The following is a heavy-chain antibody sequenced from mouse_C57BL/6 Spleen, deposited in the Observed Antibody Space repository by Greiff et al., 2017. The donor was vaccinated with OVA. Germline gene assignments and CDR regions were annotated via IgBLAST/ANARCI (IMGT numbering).Heavy chain of an antibody. V-gene: IGHV2-3*01. CDR3: AKEALWYESWYFDV. D-gene: IGHD2-1*01. Sequence: QVQLKQSGPGLVAPSQSLSITCTVSGFSLTSYGVSWVRQPPGKGLEWLGGIWGDGSTNYHSALISRLSIRKDNSKSQVFLKLNSLQPDDTATYYCAKEALWYESWYFDVWGTGTTVTVSS. CDR2: IWGDGST. J-gene: IGHJ1*03. CDR1: GFSLTSYG.